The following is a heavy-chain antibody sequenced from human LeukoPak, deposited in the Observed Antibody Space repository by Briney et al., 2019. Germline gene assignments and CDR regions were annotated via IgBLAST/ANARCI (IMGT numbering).Heavy chain of an antibody. CDR3: AREAEYYDILTGYYVRAFDI. CDR2: VYYSGST. V-gene: IGHV4-59*01. D-gene: IGHD3-9*01. CDR1: GGSISSYY. Sequence: SETLSLTCTVSGGSISSYYWSWIRQPPGKGLEWIGYVYYSGSTNYNPSLKSRGTISVDTSKNQFSLKLSSVTAADTAVYYCAREAEYYDILTGYYVRAFDIGGQGTMVTVSS. J-gene: IGHJ3*02.